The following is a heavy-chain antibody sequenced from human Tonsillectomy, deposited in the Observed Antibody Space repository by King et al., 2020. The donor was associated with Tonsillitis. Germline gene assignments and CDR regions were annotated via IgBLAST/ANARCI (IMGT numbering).Heavy chain of an antibody. D-gene: IGHD1-26*01. Sequence: VQLVESGGGLVQPGGSLKVSCEASGFTRSDFAVHWVRQASGKGLEWVGRIRSKPNSDATAYDEAGKGRFTIFRDDSKNTAYLQMNSLRTEDTAVFYCISGNQGDHWGQGTLVTVSS. CDR1: GFTRSDFA. J-gene: IGHJ4*02. CDR3: ISGNQGDH. V-gene: IGHV3-73*02. CDR2: IRSKPNSDAT.